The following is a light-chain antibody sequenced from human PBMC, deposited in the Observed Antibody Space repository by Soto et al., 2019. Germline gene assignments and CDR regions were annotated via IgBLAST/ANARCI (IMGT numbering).Light chain of an antibody. CDR2: GAS. J-gene: IGKJ1*01. CDR1: QSVSNN. Sequence: EIVLTQSPGTLSLSPGERATLSCRASQSVSNNLAWYQQKPGQAPRLLIYGASSRATGIPDRFSGSGSGTDFTLTISRLEPEDFAVYYCQQYGSSPVTFGQGTKVDIK. V-gene: IGKV3-20*01. CDR3: QQYGSSPVT.